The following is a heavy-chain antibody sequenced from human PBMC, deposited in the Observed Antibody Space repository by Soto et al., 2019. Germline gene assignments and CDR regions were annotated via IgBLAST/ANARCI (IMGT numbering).Heavy chain of an antibody. CDR2: ISYDGSNK. CDR3: ARVEEYYYYYGRDV. V-gene: IGHV3-30-3*01. Sequence: QVQLVESGGGVVQPGRSLRLSCAASGFTFSSYAMHWVRQAPGKGLEWVAVISYDGSNKYYADSVKGRFTISRDNSKNTLYLQLNSLRAEDTAVYYCARVEEYYYYYGRDVWGQGTTVTVSS. D-gene: IGHD1-1*01. CDR1: GFTFSSYA. J-gene: IGHJ6*02.